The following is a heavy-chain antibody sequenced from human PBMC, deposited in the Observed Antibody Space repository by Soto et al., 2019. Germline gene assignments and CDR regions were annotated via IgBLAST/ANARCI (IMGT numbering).Heavy chain of an antibody. J-gene: IGHJ5*02. V-gene: IGHV3-11*01. CDR2: ISSSGSTI. Sequence: KAGGSLRLSCAASGFTFSDYYMSWIRQAPGKGLEWVSYISSSGSTIYYADSVKGRFTISRDNAKNSLYLQMNSLRAEDTAVYYCARDPEQVAWLDPWGQGTLVTVYS. CDR3: ARDPEQVAWLDP. CDR1: GFTFSDYY.